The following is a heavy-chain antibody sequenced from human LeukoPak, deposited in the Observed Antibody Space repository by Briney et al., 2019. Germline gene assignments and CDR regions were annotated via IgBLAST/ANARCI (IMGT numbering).Heavy chain of an antibody. D-gene: IGHD6-25*01. V-gene: IGHV4-34*01. J-gene: IGHJ4*02. Sequence: SETLSLTCAVYGGSFSGYYWSWIRQPPGKGLEWIGSIYYSGSTYYNPSLKSRVTISVDTSKNQFSLKLSSVTVADTAVYYCASRSSGWYFDYWGQGTLVTVSS. CDR3: ASRSSGWYFDY. CDR2: IYYSGST. CDR1: GGSFSGYY.